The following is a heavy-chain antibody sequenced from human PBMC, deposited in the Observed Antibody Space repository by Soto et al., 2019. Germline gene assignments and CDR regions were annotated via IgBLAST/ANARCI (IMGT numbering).Heavy chain of an antibody. V-gene: IGHV1-18*04. CDR3: ARAVSAAMSGPYYCDP. CDR1: GYTFTSYG. J-gene: IGHJ5*02. D-gene: IGHD1-26*01. CDR2: ISPYNAHI. Sequence: QIQLVQSEAEVKKPGASVKVSCKTYGYTFTSYGYSWVRQAPGQSLEWMGWISPYNAHIIYAQKFRGRVSVTTDTTTDTVYMQLRSLTSDDTAVYYCARAVSAAMSGPYYCDPWGLGTLVTVSS.